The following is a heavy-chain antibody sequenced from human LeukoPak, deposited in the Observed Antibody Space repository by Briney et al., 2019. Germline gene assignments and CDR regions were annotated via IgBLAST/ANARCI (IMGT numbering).Heavy chain of an antibody. J-gene: IGHJ4*02. D-gene: IGHD5-12*01. CDR2: IWYDGSNK. Sequence: PGGSLRLSCAASGFTFSSYGMHWVRQAPGKGLEWVAVIWYDGSNKYYAGSVKGRFTISRDNSKNTLYLQMNSLRAEDTAVYYCAKAAHSGYDNGAFGYWGQGTQVTVSS. V-gene: IGHV3-33*06. CDR1: GFTFSSYG. CDR3: AKAAHSGYDNGAFGY.